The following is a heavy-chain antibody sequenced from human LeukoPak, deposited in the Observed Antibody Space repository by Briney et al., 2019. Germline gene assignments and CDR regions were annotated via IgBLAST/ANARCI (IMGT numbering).Heavy chain of an antibody. CDR1: GLSFSSYA. D-gene: IGHD4-17*01. J-gene: IGHJ4*02. CDR3: ARDGHGVPLGY. CDR2: ISYDGTEK. Sequence: GSSLRLSCAASGLSFSSYAMHWVRQAPGKGLEWVAVISYDGTEKYYGDSVKGRFTISRDNSKNTLYLQMNSLRAEDTALYYCARDGHGVPLGYWGQGTLVTVSP. V-gene: IGHV3-30-3*01.